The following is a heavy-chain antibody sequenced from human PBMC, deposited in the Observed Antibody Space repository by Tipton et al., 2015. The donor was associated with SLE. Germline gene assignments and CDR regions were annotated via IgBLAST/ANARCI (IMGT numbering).Heavy chain of an antibody. J-gene: IGHJ3*02. CDR2: LYTSGTT. D-gene: IGHD5-24*01. Sequence: TLSLTCTVSGVSIRRHYWTWIRQPPGKGLEWIGYLYTSGTTKYNPSLQSRVTISVDTPKNQFSPKLNSVTAADTAVYYCARVGLITPDAFDIWGEGTMVTVSS. CDR3: ARVGLITPDAFDI. V-gene: IGHV4-4*08. CDR1: GVSIRRHY.